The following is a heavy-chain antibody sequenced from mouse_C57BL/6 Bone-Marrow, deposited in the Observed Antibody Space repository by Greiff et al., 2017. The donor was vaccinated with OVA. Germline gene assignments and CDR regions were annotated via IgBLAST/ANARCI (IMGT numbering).Heavy chain of an antibody. CDR1: GYAFTNYL. V-gene: IGHV1-54*01. CDR2: INPGSGGT. D-gene: IGHD1-1*01. CDR3: ARSTVVEDYFDY. J-gene: IGHJ2*01. Sequence: QVQLQQSGAELVRPGTSVTVSCKASGYAFTNYLIEWVKQRPGQGLEWIGVINPGSGGTNYNEKFKGKATLTADKSSSTAYMQLSSLTSEDSAVYFCARSTVVEDYFDYWGQGTTLTVSS.